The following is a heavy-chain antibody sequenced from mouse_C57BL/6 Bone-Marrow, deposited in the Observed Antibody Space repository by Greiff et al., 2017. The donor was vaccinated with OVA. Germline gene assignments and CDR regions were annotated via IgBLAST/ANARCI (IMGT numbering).Heavy chain of an antibody. V-gene: IGHV1-39*01. Sequence: SGYSFTDYNMYWVKQSNGKSLEWIGVINPNYGTTSYNQKFKGKATLTVDQSSSTAYMKLNSLTSEDSAVYYCAYYYGSSYKYFDVWGTGTTVTVSS. CDR1: GYSFTDYN. J-gene: IGHJ1*03. CDR2: INPNYGTT. D-gene: IGHD1-1*01. CDR3: AYYYGSSYKYFDV.